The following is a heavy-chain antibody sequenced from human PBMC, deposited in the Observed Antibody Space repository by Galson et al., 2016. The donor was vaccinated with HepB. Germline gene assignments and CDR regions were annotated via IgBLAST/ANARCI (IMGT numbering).Heavy chain of an antibody. J-gene: IGHJ6*02. D-gene: IGHD3-16*01. CDR2: IKRKNESEAT. CDR1: SSTFKDAW. Sequence: SLRLSCAASSSTFKDAWMSWVRQAPGKGLEWVARIKRKNESEATDYPAPVKGRVVISRDDSISTLFLQLTSLKIEDTGVYYCTAQGAVWGRGTTVTVSS. V-gene: IGHV3-15*07. CDR3: TAQGAV.